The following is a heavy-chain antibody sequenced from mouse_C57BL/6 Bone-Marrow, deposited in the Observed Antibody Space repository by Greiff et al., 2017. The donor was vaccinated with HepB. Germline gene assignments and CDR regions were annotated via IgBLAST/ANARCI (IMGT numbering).Heavy chain of an antibody. CDR3: ARKWEGYAMDY. V-gene: IGHV1-4*01. J-gene: IGHJ4*01. D-gene: IGHD1-3*01. Sequence: VQLQESGAELARPGASVKMSCKASGYTFTSYSMHWVKQRPGQGLEWIGYINPSSGDTKYNQKFKDKATLTADKSSSTAYMQLSSLTSEDSAVYYCARKWEGYAMDYWGQGTSVTVSS. CDR2: INPSSGDT. CDR1: GYTFTSYS.